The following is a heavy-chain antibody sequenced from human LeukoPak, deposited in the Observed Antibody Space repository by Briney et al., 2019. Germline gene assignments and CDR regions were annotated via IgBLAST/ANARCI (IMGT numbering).Heavy chain of an antibody. J-gene: IGHJ5*01. CDR3: AKVAVHSSGWYGFDS. CDR2: ISVSGGNT. Sequence: PGGSLRRSCVASGFTFSSYAMTWVRQAPGKGLEWVSVISVSGGNTYYADSVKGRFTISRDNSKNTLYLQMNSLRVEDTAVYYCAKVAVHSSGWYGFDSWGQGTLVTVSS. CDR1: GFTFSSYA. V-gene: IGHV3-23*01. D-gene: IGHD6-19*01.